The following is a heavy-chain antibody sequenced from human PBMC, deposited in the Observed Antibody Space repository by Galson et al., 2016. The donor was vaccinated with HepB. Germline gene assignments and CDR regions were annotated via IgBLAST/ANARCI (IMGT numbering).Heavy chain of an antibody. CDR3: TTAPDY. Sequence: SLRLSCAASGLTSINAWINWVRPPPGKGLEWLGRIEIKNEGGRRDYAVPVKGRFTFSRDDSGDTVYLQMNDLKTEDTALYYCTTAPDYWGQGTLVTVSS. CDR1: GLTSINAW. V-gene: IGHV3-15*04. J-gene: IGHJ4*02. CDR2: IEIKNEGGRR.